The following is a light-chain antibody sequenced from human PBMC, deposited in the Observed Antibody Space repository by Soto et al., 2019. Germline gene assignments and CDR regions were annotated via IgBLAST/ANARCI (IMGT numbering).Light chain of an antibody. Sequence: EIVLTQSPATLSLSPGEGATLSCRASQRVSSYLAWYQKKPGQAPRLLIYDASNRATGIPARFSGRGSGTDFPPTSSSQEHEDSAVYYCQQRSNWPLTFGGGTKVEIK. CDR2: DAS. CDR1: QRVSSY. V-gene: IGKV3-11*01. J-gene: IGKJ4*01. CDR3: QQRSNWPLT.